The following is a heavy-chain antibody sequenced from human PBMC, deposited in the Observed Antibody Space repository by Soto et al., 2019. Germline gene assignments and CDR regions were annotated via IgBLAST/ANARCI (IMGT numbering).Heavy chain of an antibody. Sequence: GGSLRLSCAASGFTFSSYVMHWVRQAPGKGLEWVAVIWYDGSNKYYADSVKGRFTISRDNSKNTLYLQMNSLRAEDTAVYYCARSRPDRKAAPARYYFDYWGQGTLVTVSS. CDR2: IWYDGSNK. J-gene: IGHJ4*02. CDR1: GFTFSSYV. CDR3: ARSRPDRKAAPARYYFDY. V-gene: IGHV3-33*01. D-gene: IGHD2-15*01.